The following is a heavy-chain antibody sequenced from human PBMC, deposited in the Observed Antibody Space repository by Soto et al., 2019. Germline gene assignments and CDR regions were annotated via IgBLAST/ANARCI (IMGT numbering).Heavy chain of an antibody. V-gene: IGHV3-11*01. CDR3: ARGGGLIDYCDSSHDPNWMDV. CDR2: ISSSGSTI. J-gene: IGHJ6*02. CDR1: GFTFSDYY. Sequence: GGSLRLSCAASGFTFSDYYMSWIRQAPGKGLEWVSYISSSGSTIYYADSVKGRFTISRDNAKNSLYLQMNSLRAEDTAVYYCARGGGLIDYCDSSHDPNWMDVWGQGTTVTVSS. D-gene: IGHD3-22*01.